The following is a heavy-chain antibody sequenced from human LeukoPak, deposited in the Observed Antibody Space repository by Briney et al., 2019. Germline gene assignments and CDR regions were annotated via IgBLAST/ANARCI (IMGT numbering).Heavy chain of an antibody. CDR2: INHSGST. CDR3: ARGLDGDGYKDAFDC. Sequence: SETLSLTCAVYGGSFSGYYWSWIRQPPGKGLEWIGEINHSGSTNHNPSLKSRVTTSVGTSKNQFSLKLSSVTAEHTAVYYCARGLDGDGYKDAFDCWGEATLVSVSS. J-gene: IGHJ4*02. CDR1: GGSFSGYY. D-gene: IGHD5-24*01. V-gene: IGHV4-34*01.